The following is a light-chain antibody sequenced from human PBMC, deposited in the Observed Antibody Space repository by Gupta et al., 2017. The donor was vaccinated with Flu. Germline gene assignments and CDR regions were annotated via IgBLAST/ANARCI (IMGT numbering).Light chain of an antibody. CDR3: SSYTSSSTVV. Sequence: QSALTQPASVPGPPGQSITLPRPGTSSDVGGNNYVSWYQQHPGQAPRLLIYEVSNRPSGVSNRFSGSKSGNTASLTISGLQAEDEADYYCSSYTSSSTVVFGGGTKLTVL. J-gene: IGLJ2*01. V-gene: IGLV2-14*01. CDR1: SSDVGGNNY. CDR2: EVS.